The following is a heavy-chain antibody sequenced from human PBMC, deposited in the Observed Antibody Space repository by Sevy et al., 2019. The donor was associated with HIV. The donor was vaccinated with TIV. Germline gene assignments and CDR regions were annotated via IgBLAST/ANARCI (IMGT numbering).Heavy chain of an antibody. CDR3: AREAYDSSGYYPLHFDY. J-gene: IGHJ4*02. D-gene: IGHD3-22*01. CDR2: IYSGGST. Sequence: GGSLRLSCAASGFTVSSNYMSWVRQAPGKGLEWVSVIYSGGSTYYADSVKGRFTISRDNSKNTLYLQMNSLRVEDTAVYYCAREAYDSSGYYPLHFDYWGQGTLVTVSS. CDR1: GFTVSSNY. V-gene: IGHV3-53*01.